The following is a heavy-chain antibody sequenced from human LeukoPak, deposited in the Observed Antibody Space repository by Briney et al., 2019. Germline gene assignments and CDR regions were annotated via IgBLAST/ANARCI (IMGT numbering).Heavy chain of an antibody. CDR1: GFTFSGYW. J-gene: IGHJ4*02. V-gene: IGHV3-7*01. CDR2: IKQDGYEK. D-gene: IGHD1-26*01. CDR3: ARDKIVGPTTLDY. Sequence: GGSLRLSCAASGFTFSGYWMSWVRQTPEKGLERVANIKQDGYEKYYVDSVKGRFTISRDNAKNSLYLQMNSLRADDTAIYYCARDKIVGPTTLDYWGQGILVTVPS.